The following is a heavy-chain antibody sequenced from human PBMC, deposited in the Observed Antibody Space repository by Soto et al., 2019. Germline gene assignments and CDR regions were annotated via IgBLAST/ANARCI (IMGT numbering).Heavy chain of an antibody. J-gene: IGHJ5*02. D-gene: IGHD3-3*01. V-gene: IGHV4-34*01. CDR2: INHSGST. CDR1: GGSFSGYY. Sequence: SETLSLTCAVYGGSFSGYYWSWIRQPPGKGLEWIGEINHSGSTNYNPSLKSRVTISVDTSKNQFSLKLSSVTAADTAVYYCARTRGGFWSGYYNWFDPWGQGTLVTVSS. CDR3: ARTRGGFWSGYYNWFDP.